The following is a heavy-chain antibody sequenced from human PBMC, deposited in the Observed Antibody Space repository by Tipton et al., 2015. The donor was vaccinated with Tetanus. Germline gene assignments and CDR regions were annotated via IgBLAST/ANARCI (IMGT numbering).Heavy chain of an antibody. J-gene: IGHJ6*02. Sequence: TLSLTCTVSGGSISSSSYYWGWIRQPPGKGLEWIGSIYYSGSTYYNPSLKSRVTISVDTSKNQFSLKLTSVTAADTAVYYCARGGYCSGGSCYNPWGMDVWGQGTTVTVSS. D-gene: IGHD2-15*01. V-gene: IGHV4-39*01. CDR2: IYYSGST. CDR3: ARGGYCSGGSCYNPWGMDV. CDR1: GGSISSSSYY.